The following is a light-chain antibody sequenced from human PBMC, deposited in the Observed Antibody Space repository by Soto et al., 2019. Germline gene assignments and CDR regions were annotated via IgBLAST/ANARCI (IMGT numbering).Light chain of an antibody. CDR2: EVT. V-gene: IGLV2-14*03. CDR3: QAYDYTLTASV. CDR1: SSDVGGYNF. Sequence: QSALTQTASVSGSPGQSITISCTGTSSDVGGYNFVSWYQQHPGKAPKLIIHEVTNRPSGVPERFSGSKSGTSASLAITGLQAEDEADYYCQAYDYTLTASVFGGGTKVTVL. J-gene: IGLJ3*02.